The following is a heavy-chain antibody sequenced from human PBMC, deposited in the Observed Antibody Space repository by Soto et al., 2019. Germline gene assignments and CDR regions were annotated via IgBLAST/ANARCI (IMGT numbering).Heavy chain of an antibody. CDR2: FDPEDGET. CDR3: ATPGDHLYYFDY. Sequence: ASVKVSCKVPGYTLTELSMHWVRQAPGKGLEWMGGFDPEDGETIYAQKFQGRVTMTEDTSTDTAYMELSSLRSEDTAVYYCATPGDHLYYFDYWGQGTLVTLSS. D-gene: IGHD4-17*01. V-gene: IGHV1-24*01. CDR1: GYTLTELS. J-gene: IGHJ4*02.